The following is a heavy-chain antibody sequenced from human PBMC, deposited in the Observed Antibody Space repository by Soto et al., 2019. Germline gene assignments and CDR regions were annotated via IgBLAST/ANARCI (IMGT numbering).Heavy chain of an antibody. Sequence: GGSLRPSCAASGLIATNNYMSWVRQAPGKGLQWVSFIYTGESTYYADSVEGRFTISRDKSTNSVHLQMSDLRAEDTAVYYCVGSSSSYYFESWGQGTPVTVSS. CDR3: VGSSSSYYFES. V-gene: IGHV3-53*01. CDR2: IYTGEST. J-gene: IGHJ4*02. D-gene: IGHD6-25*01. CDR1: GLIATNNY.